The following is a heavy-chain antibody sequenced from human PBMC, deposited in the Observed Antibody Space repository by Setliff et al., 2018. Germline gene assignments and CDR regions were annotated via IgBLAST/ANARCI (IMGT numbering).Heavy chain of an antibody. Sequence: EASVKVSCKASGYTLTNYYMHWVRQAPGQGLEWMGIINPSGGLTRYAQKFQGRVTMTRDTSITTVYMDLSSLKSDDTAVYYCAGDYGASDGFDIWGQGTMVTVS. V-gene: IGHV1-46*01. CDR2: INPSGGLT. CDR3: AGDYGASDGFDI. D-gene: IGHD4-17*01. CDR1: GYTLTNYY. J-gene: IGHJ3*02.